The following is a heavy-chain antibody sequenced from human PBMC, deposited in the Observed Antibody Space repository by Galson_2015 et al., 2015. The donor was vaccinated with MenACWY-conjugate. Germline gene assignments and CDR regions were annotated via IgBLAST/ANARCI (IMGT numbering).Heavy chain of an antibody. CDR3: AREDTYGMDV. V-gene: IGHV1-46*01. Sequence: SVKVSCKASGYAFTGYFVHWVRQAPGQGLGWMGKINPSGGSTTYPQKFQGRVTMTRDTSTRTLYMEVSSLRSEDTAVYYCAREDTYGMDVWGLGTTVTVSS. CDR2: INPSGGST. J-gene: IGHJ6*02. CDR1: GYAFTGYF.